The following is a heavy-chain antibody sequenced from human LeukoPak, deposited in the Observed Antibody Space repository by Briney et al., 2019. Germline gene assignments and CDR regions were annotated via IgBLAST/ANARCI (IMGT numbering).Heavy chain of an antibody. CDR2: ISSNGGST. D-gene: IGHD5-12*01. Sequence: GGPLRLSCAASGFTFSSYAMHWVRQAPEKGLEYVSAISSNGGSTYYANSVKGRFTISRDNSKNTLYLQMGSLRAEDMAVYYCARDFPSRVVATIREYYYYYYMDVWGKGTTVTVSS. V-gene: IGHV3-64*01. J-gene: IGHJ6*03. CDR3: ARDFPSRVVATIREYYYYYYMDV. CDR1: GFTFSSYA.